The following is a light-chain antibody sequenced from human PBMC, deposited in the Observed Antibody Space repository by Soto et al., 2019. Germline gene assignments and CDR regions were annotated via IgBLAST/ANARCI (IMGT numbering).Light chain of an antibody. CDR3: QQFQAFST. J-gene: IGKJ1*01. CDR1: QSVNRW. Sequence: DLPMTQSPSTLAASVVDIVTITCRASQSVNRWLAWYQQKPGGAPKLLISKTSVLENGVPSRFSGSGFGTEFTLTISSLQPEDFATYYCQQFQAFSTFGPGTKVDI. CDR2: KTS. V-gene: IGKV1-5*03.